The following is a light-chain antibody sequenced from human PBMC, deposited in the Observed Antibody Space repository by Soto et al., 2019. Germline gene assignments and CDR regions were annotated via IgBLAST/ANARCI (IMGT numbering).Light chain of an antibody. CDR3: QSYDSSNWV. Sequence: NFMLTQPHSVSESPGKTVTISCTRSSGSIASNYVQWYQQRPGSAPTTVIYEDNQRPSGVPDRFSGSIDSSSNSASLPISGLKTEDEADYYCQSYDSSNWVFGGGTKVTVL. V-gene: IGLV6-57*03. CDR2: EDN. J-gene: IGLJ3*02. CDR1: SGSIASNY.